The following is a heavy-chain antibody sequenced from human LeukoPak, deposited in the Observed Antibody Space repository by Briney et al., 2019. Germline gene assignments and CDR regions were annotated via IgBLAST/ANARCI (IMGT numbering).Heavy chain of an antibody. D-gene: IGHD3-22*01. J-gene: IGHJ3*02. CDR2: IYTSGST. CDR1: GGSISSYY. Sequence: PSETLSLTCTVSGGSISSYYWSWIRQPAGKGLEWIGRIYTSGSTNYNPSLKSRVTMSVDTSKNQFSLKLSSVTAADTAVYYCARDVLYYYDSSGYPDAFDIWGQETMVTVSS. V-gene: IGHV4-4*07. CDR3: ARDVLYYYDSSGYPDAFDI.